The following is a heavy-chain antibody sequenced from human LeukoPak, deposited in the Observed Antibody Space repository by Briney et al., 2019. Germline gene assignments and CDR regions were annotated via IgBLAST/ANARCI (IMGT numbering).Heavy chain of an antibody. CDR1: GGSISSSNW. V-gene: IGHV4-4*02. CDR3: ARGGGFCSGGSCYVDS. D-gene: IGHD2-15*01. CDR2: IHHSGSA. Sequence: SETLSLTCAVSGGSISSSNWWSWVRQPPGKGLEWIAKIHHSGSANYNPSLKSRVIILGDKSKNQFSLKLSSVTVADAAVYYCARGGGFCSGGSCYVDSWGQGTLVTVSS. J-gene: IGHJ4*02.